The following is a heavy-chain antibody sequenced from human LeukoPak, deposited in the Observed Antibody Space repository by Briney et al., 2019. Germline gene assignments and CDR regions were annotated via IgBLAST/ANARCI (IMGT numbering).Heavy chain of an antibody. Sequence: SVKVSCKASGGASTEHAITWLRQAPGQGLEWMGRIIPILGKTYYAHNFRGRVTITADKSTSTVYMEVSSLRSEDTATYYCARPSESGGSVFDPLRLDVWGQGTTVTVSS. CDR3: ARPSESGGSVFDPLRLDV. J-gene: IGHJ6*02. CDR2: IIPILGKT. V-gene: IGHV1-69*04. CDR1: GGASTEHA. D-gene: IGHD3-9*01.